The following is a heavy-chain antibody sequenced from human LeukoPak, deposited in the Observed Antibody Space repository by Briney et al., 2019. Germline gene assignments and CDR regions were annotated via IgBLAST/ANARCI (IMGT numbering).Heavy chain of an antibody. D-gene: IGHD3-10*01. J-gene: IGHJ4*02. Sequence: SETLSLTCAVSGGSISGSSYFWGWIRQPPGKGLEWIGSIYYSGNTYYNPSLKSRVTISVDTSKNQFSLKLSSVSAADTAVYYCARLKEGIDYWGQGTLVTVSS. CDR1: GGSISGSSYF. CDR3: ARLKEGIDY. V-gene: IGHV4-39*01. CDR2: IYYSGNT.